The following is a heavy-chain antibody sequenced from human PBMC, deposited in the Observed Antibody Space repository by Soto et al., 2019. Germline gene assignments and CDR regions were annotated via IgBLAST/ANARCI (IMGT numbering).Heavy chain of an antibody. D-gene: IGHD3-3*01. V-gene: IGHV3-23*01. Sequence: PGGSLRLSCAASGFTFSSYAMSWVRQAPGKGLEWVSAISGSGGSTYYADSVKGRFTTSRDNSKNTLYLQMNSLRAEDTAVYYCAKAGPPETYHDFWSGYSWGQGTLVTVSS. J-gene: IGHJ5*02. CDR2: ISGSGGST. CDR3: AKAGPPETYHDFWSGYS. CDR1: GFTFSSYA.